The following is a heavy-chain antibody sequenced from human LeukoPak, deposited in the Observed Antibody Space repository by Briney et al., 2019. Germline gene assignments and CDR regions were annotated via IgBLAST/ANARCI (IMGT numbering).Heavy chain of an antibody. D-gene: IGHD3-3*01. J-gene: IGHJ5*02. CDR2: SNDSGGT. V-gene: IGHV4-34*10. CDR1: GGTFSGYY. CDR3: ARSREWNWFDP. Sequence: SETLSLTCAVYGGTFSGYYWSWIRQPPGKRLEWVGESNDSGGTDYNPSLKSRVTMSVDTSKNQFSLKLSSVTAADTAVYYCARSREWNWFDPWGQGTLVTVSS.